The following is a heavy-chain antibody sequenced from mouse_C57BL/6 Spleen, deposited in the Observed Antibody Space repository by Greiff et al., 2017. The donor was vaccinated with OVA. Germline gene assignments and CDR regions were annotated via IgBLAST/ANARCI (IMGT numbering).Heavy chain of an antibody. CDR1: GYTFTDYY. Sequence: VQLQESGAELVRPGASVKLSCKASGYTFTDYYINWVKQRPGQGLEWIARIYPGSGNTYYNEKFKGKATLTAEKSSSTAYMQLSSLTSEDSAVYFCARQGILLRDYDDYWGQGTTLTVSS. J-gene: IGHJ2*01. V-gene: IGHV1-76*01. D-gene: IGHD1-1*01. CDR2: IYPGSGNT. CDR3: ARQGILLRDYDDY.